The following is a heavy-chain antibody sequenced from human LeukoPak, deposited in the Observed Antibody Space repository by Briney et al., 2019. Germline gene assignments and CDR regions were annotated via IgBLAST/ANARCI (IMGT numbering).Heavy chain of an antibody. CDR1: GFTFSSYA. Sequence: GGSLRLSCAASGFTFSSYAMSWVRQAPGKGLEWVSAISGSGGSTYYADSVKGRFTISRGKSKNTLYLQMNSLRAEDTAVYYCARLPTFYYDSSHYHYDYWGQGTLVTVSS. D-gene: IGHD3-22*01. J-gene: IGHJ4*02. CDR3: ARLPTFYYDSSHYHYDY. CDR2: ISGSGGST. V-gene: IGHV3-23*01.